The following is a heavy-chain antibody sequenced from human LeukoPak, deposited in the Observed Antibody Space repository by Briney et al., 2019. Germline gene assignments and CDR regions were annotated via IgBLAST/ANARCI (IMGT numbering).Heavy chain of an antibody. CDR1: GGSLRNYY. J-gene: IGHJ5*02. CDR2: VYYSGST. CDR3: ARGCSAGTPHNWFDP. D-gene: IGHD6-13*01. Sequence: SETLSLTCTVSGGSLRNYYWSWIRQPPGEGLEWIAYVYYSGSTNYNPSLKSRVTISVDTSKNQFSLKLSSVTAADTAVYYCARGCSAGTPHNWFDPWGQGTLVTVSS. V-gene: IGHV4-59*01.